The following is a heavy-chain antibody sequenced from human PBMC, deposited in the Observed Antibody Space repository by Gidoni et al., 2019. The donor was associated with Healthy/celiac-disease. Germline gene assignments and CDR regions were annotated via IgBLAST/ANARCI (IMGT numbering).Heavy chain of an antibody. Sequence: QITLKESGPTLVKPTQPLTLTCTFSGFSLRTTGVGVAWIRQPPGKALAWLALIYWNDDKRYSPSLKSRLTITKDTSKNQVVLTMTNMDPVDTATYYCAHSRMATAPDWCDPWGQGTLVTVSS. CDR1: GFSLRTTGVG. CDR2: IYWNDDK. D-gene: IGHD5-18*01. V-gene: IGHV2-5*01. J-gene: IGHJ5*02. CDR3: AHSRMATAPDWCDP.